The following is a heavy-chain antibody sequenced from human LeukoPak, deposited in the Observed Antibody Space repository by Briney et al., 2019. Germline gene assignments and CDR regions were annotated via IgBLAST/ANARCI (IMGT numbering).Heavy chain of an antibody. CDR3: ARGDSSSWYNLFDY. V-gene: IGHV1-2*02. CDR2: INPNSGGT. J-gene: IGHJ4*02. Sequence: ASVKVSCKASGYTFTGYYMHWVRQAPGQGLEWMGWINPNSGGTNHAQKFQGRVTMTRDTSISTAYMELSRLRSDDTAVYYCARGDSSSWYNLFDYWGQGTLVTVSS. CDR1: GYTFTGYY. D-gene: IGHD6-13*01.